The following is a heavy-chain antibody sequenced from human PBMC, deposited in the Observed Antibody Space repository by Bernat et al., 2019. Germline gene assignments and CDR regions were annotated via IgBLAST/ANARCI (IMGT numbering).Heavy chain of an antibody. J-gene: IGHJ4*02. CDR1: GGSFSGYS. CDR2: ISHSGRT. D-gene: IGHD4-17*01. V-gene: IGHV4-34*01. CDR3: ASRGPYGDYFFDY. Sequence: QVQLQQWGAGLLKPSETLSLTCAIYGGSFSGYSWTWIRQPPGKGLEWIGEISHSGRTNYNPSLKSRVTISIDTSKNQFSLKLSSVTAADTAVYYCASRGPYGDYFFDYWGQGTLVTVSS.